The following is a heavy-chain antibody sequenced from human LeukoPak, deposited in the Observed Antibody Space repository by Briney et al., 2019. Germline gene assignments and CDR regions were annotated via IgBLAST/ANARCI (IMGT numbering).Heavy chain of an antibody. J-gene: IGHJ4*02. CDR3: ARERYSGYDYTFDY. CDR1: GDSVSSNSAA. D-gene: IGHD5-12*01. Sequence: SQTLSLTCAISGDSVSSNSAAWNWIRQSPLRGLEWLGRTYYRSKWYNDYAVAMKSRLTIDPDTSKNQFSLQLKSMTPEDTAVYYCARERYSGYDYTFDYWGQGTLVTVSS. CDR2: TYYRSKWYN. V-gene: IGHV6-1*01.